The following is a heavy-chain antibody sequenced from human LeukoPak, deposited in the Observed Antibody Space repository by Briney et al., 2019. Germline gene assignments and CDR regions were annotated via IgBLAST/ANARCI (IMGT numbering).Heavy chain of an antibody. J-gene: IGHJ4*02. D-gene: IGHD3-22*01. Sequence: GGSLRLSCAASGFTFSSYAMSWVRQAPGKGLEWVSAISGSGGSTHYADSVKGRFTISRDNPKNTLYLQMNSLRAEDTAVYYCAKALRGYYDSSGYLDYWGQGTLVTVSS. V-gene: IGHV3-23*01. CDR2: ISGSGGST. CDR1: GFTFSSYA. CDR3: AKALRGYYDSSGYLDY.